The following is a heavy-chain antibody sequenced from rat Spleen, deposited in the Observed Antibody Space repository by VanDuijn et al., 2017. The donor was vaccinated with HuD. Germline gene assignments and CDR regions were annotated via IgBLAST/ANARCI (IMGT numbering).Heavy chain of an antibody. V-gene: IGHV5-20*01. CDR1: GFTFSDYG. D-gene: IGHD5-1*01. CDR2: ISYDGGTT. J-gene: IGHJ2*01. Sequence: EVQLVESGGGLVQPGRSMKLSCVASGFTFSDYGMAWVRQAPKKGLEWVAYISYDGGTTYYPDSVQGRFTISRDDATSTLYLQMEGLRSGDTATYYCTRENWVFDYWGQGVMVTVSS. CDR3: TRENWVFDY.